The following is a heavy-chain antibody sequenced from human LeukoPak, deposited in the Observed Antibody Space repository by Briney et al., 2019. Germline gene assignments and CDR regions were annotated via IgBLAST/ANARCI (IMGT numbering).Heavy chain of an antibody. CDR1: GFTFSDYN. V-gene: IGHV3-48*01. CDR3: ARTKPWPNNDVFDM. CDR2: ISSSSATL. J-gene: IGHJ3*02. Sequence: GGSLRLSCAASGFTFSDYNINWVRQAPGKGLEWVSYISSSSATLYYADSVKGRFTISRDNAKNSLYLQLSSLRVGDTAVYYCARTKPWPNNDVFDMWGQGTLVIVSS. D-gene: IGHD6-19*01.